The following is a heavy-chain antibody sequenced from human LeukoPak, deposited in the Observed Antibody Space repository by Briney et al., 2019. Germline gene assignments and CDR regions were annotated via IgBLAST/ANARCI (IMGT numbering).Heavy chain of an antibody. J-gene: IGHJ4*02. CDR3: ASEAWDTAMVDY. CDR2: IYYSGST. D-gene: IGHD5-18*01. V-gene: IGHV4-39*07. Sequence: SETLSLTCTVSGGSISSSSYYWGWIRQPPGKGLEWIGSIYYSGSTYYNPSLKSRVTISVDTSKNQFSLKLSSVTAADTAVYYCASEAWDTAMVDYWGQGTLVTVSS. CDR1: GGSISSSSYY.